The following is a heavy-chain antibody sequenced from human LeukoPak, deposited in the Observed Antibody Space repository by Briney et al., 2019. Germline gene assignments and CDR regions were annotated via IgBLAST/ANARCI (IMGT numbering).Heavy chain of an antibody. D-gene: IGHD5-12*01. CDR3: ARGGYSGYPNPGEGYYFDY. CDR2: IWYDGSNK. Sequence: GGSLRLSCAASGFTLSSYGMHWVRQAPGKGLEWVAVIWYDGSNKYYADSVKGRFTISRDNSKNTLYLQMNSLRAEDTAVYYCARGGYSGYPNPGEGYYFDYWVQGTLVTVSS. J-gene: IGHJ4*02. CDR1: GFTLSSYG. V-gene: IGHV3-33*01.